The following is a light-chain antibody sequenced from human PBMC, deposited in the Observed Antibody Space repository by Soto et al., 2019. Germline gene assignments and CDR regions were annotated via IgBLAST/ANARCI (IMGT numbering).Light chain of an antibody. CDR2: AAS. CDR1: QDIRNE. J-gene: IGKJ5*01. V-gene: IGKV1-6*01. CDR3: QQSYTTPIT. Sequence: ASQDIRNELGWYQQKPGTAPKFLIYAASSLHSVFPSRFGGIGSGTDVTPTISGRQPEVLAAYFCQQSYTTPITSGQGTRLEIK.